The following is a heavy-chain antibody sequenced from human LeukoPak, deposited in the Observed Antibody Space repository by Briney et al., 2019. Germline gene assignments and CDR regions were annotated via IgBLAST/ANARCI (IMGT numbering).Heavy chain of an antibody. CDR1: GGTFNSYA. CDR2: ISAYNGNT. CDR3: ARALPHRRLMDTTMEQHWFDP. V-gene: IGHV1-18*01. Sequence: GASVKVSCKASGGTFNSYAISWVRQAPGQGLEWMGWISAYNGNTNYAQKLQGRVTMTTDTSTSTAYMELRSLRSDDTAVYYCARALPHRRLMDTTMEQHWFDPWGQGTLVTVSS. J-gene: IGHJ5*02. D-gene: IGHD5-18*01.